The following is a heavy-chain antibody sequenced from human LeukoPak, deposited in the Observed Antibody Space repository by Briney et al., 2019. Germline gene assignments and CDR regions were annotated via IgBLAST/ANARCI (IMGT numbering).Heavy chain of an antibody. V-gene: IGHV1-8*01. J-gene: IGHJ5*02. CDR2: MNPNRGYT. Sequence: ASVKVSCKASGYTFTCYDINWVRQATGQGIECMGWMNPNRGYTGYAQKFQGRVTMTRNTSISTAYMELSRLRSEDPAVYYCARVRRVRGVITGSRKWEVNVNWFDPWGQGTLVTVSS. D-gene: IGHD3-10*01. CDR1: GYTFTCYD. CDR3: ARVRRVRGVITGSRKWEVNVNWFDP.